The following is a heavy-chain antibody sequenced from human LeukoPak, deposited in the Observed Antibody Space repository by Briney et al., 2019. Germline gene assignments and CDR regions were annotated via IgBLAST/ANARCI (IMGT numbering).Heavy chain of an antibody. CDR2: IYSRGST. CDR3: SRDSLTLDNAFDI. CDR1: GFTVSSNY. V-gene: IGHV3-53*01. J-gene: IGHJ3*02. Sequence: PGGSLRLSCAASGFTVSSNYMSWVRQAPGKGLEWVSVIYSRGSTYYADSVKGRFTISRDNSKNTLYLQMNSLRAEATAVDYCSRDSLTLDNAFDIWGQGTMVIVSS.